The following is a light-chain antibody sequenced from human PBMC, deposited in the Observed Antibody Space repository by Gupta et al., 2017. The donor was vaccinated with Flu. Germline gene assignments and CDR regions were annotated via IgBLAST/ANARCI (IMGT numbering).Light chain of an antibody. J-gene: IGKJ3*01. Sequence: DRVTITCRASQSISSYLNWYQQKPVKVLKLLIYAASSLQSGGPSRFSGSDSWTDFTLTISSLQLEDSATYYCQQSYTTPLLTFGPGTKVDIK. CDR1: QSISSY. CDR2: AAS. V-gene: IGKV1-39*01. CDR3: QQSYTTPLLT.